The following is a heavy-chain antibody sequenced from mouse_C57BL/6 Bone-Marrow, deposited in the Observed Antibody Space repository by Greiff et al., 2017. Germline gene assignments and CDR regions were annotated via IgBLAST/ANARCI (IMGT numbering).Heavy chain of an antibody. Sequence: EVMLVESGGGLVKPGGSLKLSCAASGFTFSDYGMHWVRQAPEKGLEWVAYISSGSSTIYYADTVKGRFTISRDNAKNTLFLQMTSLRSEDTAMYYCARALRSYAMDYWGQGTSVTVSS. V-gene: IGHV5-17*01. CDR2: ISSGSSTI. D-gene: IGHD1-1*01. CDR3: ARALRSYAMDY. J-gene: IGHJ4*01. CDR1: GFTFSDYG.